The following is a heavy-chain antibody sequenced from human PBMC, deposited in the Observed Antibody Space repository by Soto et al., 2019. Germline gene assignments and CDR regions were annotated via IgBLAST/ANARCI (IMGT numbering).Heavy chain of an antibody. Sequence: SETLSLTCTVSGGSISSYYWSWIRQPPGNGLEWIGYIYYSGSTNYNPSLKSRVTISVDTSKNQFSLKLSSVTAEDTAVYYCVKAKDRDGYNYWFDPWGQGTLVTVSS. CDR1: GGSISSYY. CDR2: IYYSGST. D-gene: IGHD5-12*01. CDR3: VKAKDRDGYNYWFDP. J-gene: IGHJ5*02. V-gene: IGHV4-59*01.